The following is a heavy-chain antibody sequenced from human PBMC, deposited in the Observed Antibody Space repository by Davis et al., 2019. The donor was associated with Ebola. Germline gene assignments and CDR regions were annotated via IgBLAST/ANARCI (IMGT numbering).Heavy chain of an antibody. CDR3: ARTAKTNIEDSGLGYNYFDS. CDR1: GGSFSGYY. V-gene: IGHV4-34*01. Sequence: SETLSLTCAVYGGSFSGYYWSWIRQPPGKGLEWIGEVSHSGDTNYNPSLQSRVTISVDSSKSQFSLKIHSVAAADTAVYYCARTAKTNIEDSGLGYNYFDSWGQGALVSVSS. J-gene: IGHJ5*01. D-gene: IGHD2-8*01. CDR2: VSHSGDT.